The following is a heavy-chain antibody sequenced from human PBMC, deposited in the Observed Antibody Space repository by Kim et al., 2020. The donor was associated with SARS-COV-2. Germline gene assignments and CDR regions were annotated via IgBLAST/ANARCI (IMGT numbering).Heavy chain of an antibody. Sequence: GGSLRLSCAASGFTFTNAWMSWVRQAPGKGLEWVGRIKRKSDGWTTDYATSVKGRFTISRDDSENTVYLQMNSLETEDTALYYCTTYEYWGQGTLVTVSS. CDR1: GFTFTNAW. CDR3: TTYEY. CDR2: IKRKSDGWTT. V-gene: IGHV3-15*05. J-gene: IGHJ4*02.